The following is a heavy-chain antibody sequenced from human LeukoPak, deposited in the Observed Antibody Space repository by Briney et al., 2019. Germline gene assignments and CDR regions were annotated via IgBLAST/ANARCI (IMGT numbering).Heavy chain of an antibody. CDR1: GYSFTSYW. Sequence: PGESLRISCKGSGYSFTSYWIGWVRKMPGKGLEWMGIIYPGDSDTRYSPSFQGQVTISADKSIRTAYLQWSSLKASDTAMYYCARHFFPGTTSAPFDYWGQGTLVTVSS. V-gene: IGHV5-51*01. CDR2: IYPGDSDT. CDR3: ARHFFPGTTSAPFDY. D-gene: IGHD1-1*01. J-gene: IGHJ4*02.